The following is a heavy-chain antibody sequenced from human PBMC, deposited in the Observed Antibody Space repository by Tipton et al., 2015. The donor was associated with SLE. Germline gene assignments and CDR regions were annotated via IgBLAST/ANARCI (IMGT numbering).Heavy chain of an antibody. V-gene: IGHV3-48*03. Sequence: LSLTCAASGFTFSSYEMNWVRQAPGKGLEWVSYISSSGTTIYFADSVKGRFTISRDNAKNSLYLQMNSLRAEDTAVYYCARDLGNYGSGSYWRADYFDYWGQGTLVTVSS. D-gene: IGHD3-10*01. CDR2: ISSSGTTI. J-gene: IGHJ4*02. CDR3: ARDLGNYGSGSYWRADYFDY. CDR1: GFTFSSYE.